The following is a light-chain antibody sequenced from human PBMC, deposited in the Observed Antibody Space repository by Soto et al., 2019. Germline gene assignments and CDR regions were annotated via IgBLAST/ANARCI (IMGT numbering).Light chain of an antibody. Sequence: EIVLTQSPGTLSLSPGERATLSCRASQSLTSTYLAWYQHKPGQAPRLLIYAASNRATGIPDRFSDSGSGTDFTLTISRLEPEDFAVYYCQQYTTSPPTYTFAQGTKLEIK. J-gene: IGKJ2*01. V-gene: IGKV3-20*01. CDR1: QSLTSTY. CDR3: QQYTTSPPTYT. CDR2: AAS.